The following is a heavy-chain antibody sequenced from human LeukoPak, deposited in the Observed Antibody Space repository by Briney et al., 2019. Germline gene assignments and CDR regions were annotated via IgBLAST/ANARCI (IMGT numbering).Heavy chain of an antibody. Sequence: PSETLSLTCSVSGDSISSYAWSWIRRPPGKGLEWIGDISRSGDTNYSPSLKGRLTISVDMSKNQLSLKLRSVTAADTAVYYCAKDRGGGRDAFDIWGQGTVVTVSS. V-gene: IGHV4-59*01. CDR2: ISRSGDT. D-gene: IGHD3-10*01. CDR1: GDSISSYA. J-gene: IGHJ3*02. CDR3: AKDRGGGRDAFDI.